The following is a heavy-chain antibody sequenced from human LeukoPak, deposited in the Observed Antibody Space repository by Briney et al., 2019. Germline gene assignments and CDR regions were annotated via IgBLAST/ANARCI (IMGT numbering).Heavy chain of an antibody. CDR3: ARESAPTYYYDSSGFSYFDY. Sequence: PSETLSLTCTVSGGSVSSGSYYWSWIRQPPGKGLEWIGYIYYSGSTNYNPSLESRVTISVDTSKNQFSLKLSSVTAADTAVYYCARESAPTYYYDSSGFSYFDYWGQGTLVTVSS. J-gene: IGHJ4*02. V-gene: IGHV4-61*01. D-gene: IGHD3-22*01. CDR1: GGSVSSGSYY. CDR2: IYYSGST.